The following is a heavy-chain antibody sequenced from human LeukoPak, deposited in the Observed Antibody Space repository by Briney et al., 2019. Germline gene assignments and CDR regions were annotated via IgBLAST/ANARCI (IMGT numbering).Heavy chain of an antibody. V-gene: IGHV3-48*01. CDR2: ISLSGGAI. CDR3: ARDVYDDYPGIDY. D-gene: IGHD4-17*01. J-gene: IGHJ4*02. CDR1: GFSFSRHG. Sequence: PGGSLRLSCAASGFSFSRHGLNWVRQAPGKGLEWVSYISLSGGAIYYADSVKGRFTISRDNAKNSLPLQMHSLRAEDTAVYYCARDVYDDYPGIDYWGQGTLVTVSS.